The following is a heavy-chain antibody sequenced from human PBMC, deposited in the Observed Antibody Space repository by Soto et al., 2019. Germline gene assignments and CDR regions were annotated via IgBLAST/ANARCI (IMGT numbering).Heavy chain of an antibody. V-gene: IGHV4-34*01. CDR3: ARVLGVNWRGYYSYGMDV. J-gene: IGHJ6*02. CDR1: GGSFSDYY. D-gene: IGHD1-20*01. CDR2: INHSAST. Sequence: SETLSLTCAVYGGSFSDYYWSWIRQPPGKGLEWIGEINHSASTNYNPSLKSRVTISVYTSKSQLSLKLNPVTAADTAVYYCARVLGVNWRGYYSYGMDVWGQGTTVTVS.